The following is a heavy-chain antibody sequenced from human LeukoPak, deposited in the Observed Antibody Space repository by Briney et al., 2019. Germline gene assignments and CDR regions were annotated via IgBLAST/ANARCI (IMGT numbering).Heavy chain of an antibody. J-gene: IGHJ4*02. CDR3: ARGVQLDY. CDR1: GFTFSNYA. Sequence: GGSLRLSCVASGFTFSNYAMTWVRQAPGKGLEWVSAISGSGTGSTTYYADSVKGRFTISRDNSKNTLFLQASSLRAEDTAVYYCARGVQLDYWGQGTLVTVSS. D-gene: IGHD1-1*01. V-gene: IGHV3-23*01. CDR2: ISGSGTGSTT.